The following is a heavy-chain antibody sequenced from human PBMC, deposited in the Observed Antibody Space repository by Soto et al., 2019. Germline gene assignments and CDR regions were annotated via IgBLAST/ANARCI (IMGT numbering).Heavy chain of an antibody. CDR2: ISYDGSNK. Sequence: QVQLVESGGGVVQPGRSLRLSCAASGFTFNSYAMHWVRQAPGKGLEWVAVISYDGSNKNYADSVKGRFTISRDNSKNTLYLQMNSLRAEDTAVYYCARDRRGSGSYSTMDNWGQGTLVTVSS. J-gene: IGHJ4*02. CDR3: ARDRRGSGSYSTMDN. V-gene: IGHV3-30-3*01. CDR1: GFTFNSYA. D-gene: IGHD1-26*01.